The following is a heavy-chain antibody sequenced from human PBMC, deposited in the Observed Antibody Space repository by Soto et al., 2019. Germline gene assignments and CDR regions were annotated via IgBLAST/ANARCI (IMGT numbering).Heavy chain of an antibody. CDR3: AKGRGHNWNFDY. CDR1: GFTFSSYA. D-gene: IGHD1-20*01. Sequence: EVQLLASGGGSVQPGGSLRLSCAASGFTFSSYAMHWVRRPPGTGLDWVSSISGSGGTAYYADSVTGRFSISRDSLVNTLYLQMNRLRAGDTAVYECAKGRGHNWNFDYWGQGTLVIV. CDR2: ISGSGGTA. V-gene: IGHV3-23*01. J-gene: IGHJ4*02.